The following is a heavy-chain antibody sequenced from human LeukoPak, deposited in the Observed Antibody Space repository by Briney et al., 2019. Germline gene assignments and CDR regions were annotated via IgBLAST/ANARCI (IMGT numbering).Heavy chain of an antibody. CDR2: INAGNGDT. Sequence: ASVTVSFKASGYTFTTYAIHWMRQGAGQRLEWMGWINAGNGDTKYSQRFQGRVTLTRDTSASTAYMELSSLRSEDTAVYFCARGAAAVDYWGQGTRVTVSS. CDR1: GYTFTTYA. V-gene: IGHV1-3*01. CDR3: ARGAAAVDY. D-gene: IGHD6-13*01. J-gene: IGHJ4*02.